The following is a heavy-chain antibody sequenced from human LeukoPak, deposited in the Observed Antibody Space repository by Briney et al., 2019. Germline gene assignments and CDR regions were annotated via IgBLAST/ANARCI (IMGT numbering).Heavy chain of an antibody. CDR3: ARICSGGSCYVYGMDV. D-gene: IGHD2-15*01. V-gene: IGHV4-39*07. Sequence: PSETLSLTCTVSGGSISSSSYYWGWIRQPPGKGLEWIGSIYYSGSTYYNPSLKSRVTISVDKSKNQFSLKLSSMTAADTAVYYCARICSGGSCYVYGMDVWGQGTTVTVSS. J-gene: IGHJ6*02. CDR2: IYYSGST. CDR1: GGSISSSSYY.